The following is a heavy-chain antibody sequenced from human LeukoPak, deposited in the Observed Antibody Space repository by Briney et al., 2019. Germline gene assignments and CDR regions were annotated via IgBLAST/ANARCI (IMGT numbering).Heavy chain of an antibody. V-gene: IGHV3-33*01. D-gene: IGHD2-21*02. CDR2: IWYDGSIK. CDR3: ARVGQGAYCGGDCYSDDAFDV. J-gene: IGHJ3*01. Sequence: GRSLRLSCVASGFTFSRYGMHWVRQAPGKALEWLSVIWYDGSIKNYADSVRGRFTISRETSKNTLYLQMNSLRAEDTAVYYCARVGQGAYCGGDCYSDDAFDVWGQGTMVTVSS. CDR1: GFTFSRYG.